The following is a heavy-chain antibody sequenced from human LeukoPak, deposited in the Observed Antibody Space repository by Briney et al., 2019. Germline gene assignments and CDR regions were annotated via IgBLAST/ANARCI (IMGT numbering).Heavy chain of an antibody. V-gene: IGHV3-74*01. D-gene: IGHD3-16*01. CDR1: GFTFSNYW. J-gene: IGHJ4*02. Sequence: GGSLRLSCSASGFTFSNYWMHWVRQAPGKGLVWVSRINSDGSSITYADSAKGRFTISRDNAKNSLYLQMNSLRAEDTAVYYCASGDLHGGAYDVDYWGQGTLVTVSS. CDR3: ASGDLHGGAYDVDY. CDR2: INSDGSSI.